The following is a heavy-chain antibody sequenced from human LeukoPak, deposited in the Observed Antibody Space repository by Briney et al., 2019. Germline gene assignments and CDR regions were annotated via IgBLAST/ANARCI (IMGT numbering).Heavy chain of an antibody. J-gene: IGHJ6*03. D-gene: IGHD6-19*01. V-gene: IGHV1-8*01. Sequence: ASVKVSCKASGYTFTSYDINWVRQATGQGLEWMGWMNPNSGNTGYAQKFQGRVTMTRNTSISTAYMELSSLRSEDTAVYYCARGSDSSGWYRIYYYYYYMDVWGKGTTVTISS. CDR2: MNPNSGNT. CDR3: ARGSDSSGWYRIYYYYYYMDV. CDR1: GYTFTSYD.